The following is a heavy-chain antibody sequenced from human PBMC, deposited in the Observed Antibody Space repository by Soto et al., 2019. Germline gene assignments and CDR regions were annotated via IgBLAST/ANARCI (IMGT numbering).Heavy chain of an antibody. CDR3: AKGGDYGSVNY. J-gene: IGHJ4*02. V-gene: IGHV3-74*03. D-gene: IGHD3-10*01. Sequence: SLRLSCAAPGFTFSSFRLYWVRQVPGKGLVWVSHINGDGSVTTYADSVKGRFTISRDNAKNTLYLQMSSLRAEDTAMYYCAKGGDYGSVNYWGQGTPVTVSS. CDR1: GFTFSSFR. CDR2: INGDGSVT.